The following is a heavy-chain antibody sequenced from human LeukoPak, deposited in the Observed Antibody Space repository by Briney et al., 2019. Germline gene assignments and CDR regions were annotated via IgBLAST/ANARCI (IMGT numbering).Heavy chain of an antibody. D-gene: IGHD3-22*01. CDR3: AREQGYYSVPGY. J-gene: IGHJ4*02. CDR2: INSEGSSI. Sequence: GGSLRLSCAASGFTFSSYWMHWVRQAPGKGLVWVSRINSEGSSISYADSVKGRFTISRDNAKNTLYLQMNSLRAEDTAVYYCAREQGYYSVPGYWGQGTLVTVSS. CDR1: GFTFSSYW. V-gene: IGHV3-74*01.